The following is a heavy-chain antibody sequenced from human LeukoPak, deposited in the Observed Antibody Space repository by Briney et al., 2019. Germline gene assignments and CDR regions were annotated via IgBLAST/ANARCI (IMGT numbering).Heavy chain of an antibody. CDR2: IYYSGST. D-gene: IGHD3-3*01. V-gene: IGHV4-59*12. Sequence: SSETLSLTCTVSGGSISSYYWSWIRQPPGKGLEWIGYIYYSGSTNYNPSLKSRVTISVDTSKNQFSLKLSSVTAADTAVYYCARAQKYYDFWSGYPFFDYWGQGTLVTVSS. J-gene: IGHJ4*02. CDR1: GGSISSYY. CDR3: ARAQKYYDFWSGYPFFDY.